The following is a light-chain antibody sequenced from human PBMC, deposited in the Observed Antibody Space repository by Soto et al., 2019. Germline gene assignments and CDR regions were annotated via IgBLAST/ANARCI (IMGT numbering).Light chain of an antibody. CDR3: QQSFSTLLT. J-gene: IGKJ4*01. CDR1: QSISGY. CDR2: GAS. V-gene: IGKV1-39*01. Sequence: DIQMTESPSSRSASTGDRITIXXRGSQSISGYLHWYQQKPGKAPKXVISGASTLQSGVPSRFSGRGAGTDFTLVISSLQREDVATYHCQQSFSTLLTFGGGTKVDIK.